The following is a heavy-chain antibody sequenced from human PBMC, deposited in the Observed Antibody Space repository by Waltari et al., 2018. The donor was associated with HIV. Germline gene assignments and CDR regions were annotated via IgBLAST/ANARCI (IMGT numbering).Heavy chain of an antibody. CDR1: GGSISSSSYY. Sequence: QLQLQESGPGLVKPSETLSLTCTVSGGSISSSSYYWGWIRQPPGKGLEWIGSIYYSGSTYYNPSPKSRVTISVDTSKNQFSLKLSSVTAADTAVYYCASRINYYGDYEVFDIWGQGTMVTVSS. V-gene: IGHV4-39*01. J-gene: IGHJ3*02. D-gene: IGHD4-17*01. CDR3: ASRINYYGDYEVFDI. CDR2: IYYSGST.